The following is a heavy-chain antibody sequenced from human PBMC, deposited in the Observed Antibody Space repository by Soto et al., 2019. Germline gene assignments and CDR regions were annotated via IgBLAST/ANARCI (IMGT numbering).Heavy chain of an antibody. J-gene: IGHJ4*02. CDR3: ARGAYTGRDPKYSFDY. Sequence: EVQLVETGGGLIQPGGSLRLSCAASGFTVSNNYMTWVRQAPGKGLEWVSVIYSGGSTYYADSVKGRFTISRDNSKNTLYLQMNSPRAEDTAVYYCARGAYTGRDPKYSFDYWGQGTLVTVSS. CDR1: GFTVSNNY. D-gene: IGHD2-8*02. V-gene: IGHV3-53*02. CDR2: IYSGGST.